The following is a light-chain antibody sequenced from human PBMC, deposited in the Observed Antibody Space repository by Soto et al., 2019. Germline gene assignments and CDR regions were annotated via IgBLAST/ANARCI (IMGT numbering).Light chain of an antibody. CDR3: YSYAGSYTSV. CDR1: SSDVGAYNY. Sequence: QSVLTQPRSVSGSPGQSVTISCTGTSSDVGAYNYVSWYQQHPGKAPKLMIHDVTKRPSGVPDRFSGSKSGNTASLTISGLQAEDEADYYCYSYAGSYTSVLGTGTKLTVL. V-gene: IGLV2-11*01. J-gene: IGLJ1*01. CDR2: DVT.